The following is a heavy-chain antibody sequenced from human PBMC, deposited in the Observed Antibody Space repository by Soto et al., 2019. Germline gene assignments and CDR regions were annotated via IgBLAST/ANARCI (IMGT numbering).Heavy chain of an antibody. Sequence: EVQLVESGGGLVQPGGSLRLSCAASGFTFSTYWMSWVRQAPGKGLEWVANINQDGSREYCVEAVKGRFTISRDNAKNSLYLQMNSLRAEDTAVYYCARSPFTVSAMDVWGKGTTVTVSS. J-gene: IGHJ6*03. V-gene: IGHV3-7*01. CDR1: GFTFSTYW. CDR2: INQDGSRE. CDR3: ARSPFTVSAMDV. D-gene: IGHD4-17*01.